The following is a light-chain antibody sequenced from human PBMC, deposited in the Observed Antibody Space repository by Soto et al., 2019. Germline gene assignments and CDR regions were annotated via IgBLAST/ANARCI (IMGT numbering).Light chain of an antibody. V-gene: IGLV1-40*01. CDR1: SSNIGAGYD. CDR3: QSYDSSLNGWV. Sequence: QAVLTQPPSVSGAPGQRVTISCTGSSSNIGAGYDVHWYQQLPGTAPKLLIYGNNNRPSGVPDRFSGSKSGTSASLAITGLQAEDEADYYCQSYDSSLNGWVFVGGTKLTVL. J-gene: IGLJ3*02. CDR2: GNN.